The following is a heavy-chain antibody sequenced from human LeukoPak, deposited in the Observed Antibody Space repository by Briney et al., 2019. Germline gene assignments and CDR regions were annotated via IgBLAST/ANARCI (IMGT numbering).Heavy chain of an antibody. J-gene: IGHJ6*02. D-gene: IGHD3-10*01. V-gene: IGHV4-31*03. Sequence: PSETLSLTCTVSGGSISSGGYYWRWIRQHPGKGLEWIGYIYYSGSTYYNPSLKSRVTISVDTSKNQFSLKLSSVTAADTAVYYCARDKGSGSYYTYYYYGMDVWGQGTTVTVSS. CDR1: GGSISSGGYY. CDR2: IYYSGST. CDR3: ARDKGSGSYYTYYYYGMDV.